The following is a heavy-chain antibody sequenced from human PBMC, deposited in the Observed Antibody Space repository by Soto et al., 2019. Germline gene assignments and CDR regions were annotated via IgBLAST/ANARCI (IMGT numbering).Heavy chain of an antibody. Sequence: EVQLVESGEGLVQPGGSLRLSCAASGFTFTNYWMHWVRQVPGKGLVWVSRINSDGSHTTYADSVKGRFTISRDNAQKTLVRQMNRLRAEDTAVYYCARSGTSNSGMDVWGRGTTVTVSS. CDR3: ARSGTSNSGMDV. D-gene: IGHD1-7*01. CDR1: GFTFTNYW. CDR2: INSDGSHT. J-gene: IGHJ6*02. V-gene: IGHV3-74*01.